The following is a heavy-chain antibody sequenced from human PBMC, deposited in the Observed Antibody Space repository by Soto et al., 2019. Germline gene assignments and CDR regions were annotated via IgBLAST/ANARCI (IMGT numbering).Heavy chain of an antibody. CDR3: ARESVGYSSGWYKSGEVDY. CDR2: ISGSGGST. Sequence: GGSLRLSCAASGFTFSSYAMSWVRQAPGKGLEWVSAISGSGGSTYYADSVKGRFTISRDNSKNRLYRQMNSLRAEDTAVYYCARESVGYSSGWYKSGEVDYWGQGTLVTVSS. J-gene: IGHJ4*02. CDR1: GFTFSSYA. V-gene: IGHV3-23*01. D-gene: IGHD6-19*01.